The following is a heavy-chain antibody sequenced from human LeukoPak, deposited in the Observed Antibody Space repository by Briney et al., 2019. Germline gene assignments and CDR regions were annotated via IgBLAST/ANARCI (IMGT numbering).Heavy chain of an antibody. V-gene: IGHV4-31*03. J-gene: IGHJ4*02. CDR1: GGSIRSGGYY. Sequence: PSETLSLTCTVSGGSIRSGGYYWTWIRPLPGKGLEYIGHIYDRGSTYYNPSLKSRLTIAVDTSKNQSSLKVKSVTAADTAVYYCARGRGLLDYWGQGTLVTVSS. CDR2: IYDRGST. CDR3: ARGRGLLDY.